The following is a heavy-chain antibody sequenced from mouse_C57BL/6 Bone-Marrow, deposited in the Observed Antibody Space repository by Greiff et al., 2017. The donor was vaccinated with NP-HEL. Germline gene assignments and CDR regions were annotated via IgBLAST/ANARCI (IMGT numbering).Heavy chain of an antibody. CDR3: AREGDYYEGY. D-gene: IGHD1-1*01. J-gene: IGHJ2*01. Sequence: QVQLQQSGAELARPGASVKMSCKASGYTFTSYTMHWVKQRPGQGLEWIGYINPSSGYTKYSQKFKDKATLTADKSSSTAYMQLSSLTSEDSAVYYCAREGDYYEGYWGQGTTLTVSS. V-gene: IGHV1-4*01. CDR1: GYTFTSYT. CDR2: INPSSGYT.